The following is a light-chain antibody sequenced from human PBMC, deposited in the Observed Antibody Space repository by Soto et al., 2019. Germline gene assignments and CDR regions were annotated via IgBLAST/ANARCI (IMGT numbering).Light chain of an antibody. CDR3: SSYSDTSTFVV. Sequence: QSVLTQPASVSYSPGQSITISVTGTSSEIGTYHYVSWYQQHPGRAPKLMIYDVINRPSGVSNRFSGSKSGNTASLTISGLKAEDEADYYCSSYSDTSTFVVFGGGTKVTVI. J-gene: IGLJ2*01. CDR2: DVI. CDR1: SSEIGTYHY. V-gene: IGLV2-14*03.